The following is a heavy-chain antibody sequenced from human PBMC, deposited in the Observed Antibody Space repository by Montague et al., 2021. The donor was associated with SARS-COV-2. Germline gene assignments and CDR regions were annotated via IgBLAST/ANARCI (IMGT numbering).Heavy chain of an antibody. V-gene: IGHV4-39*01. CDR2: IYYSGST. D-gene: IGHD4-17*01. CDR1: GGSISSSSYY. Sequence: SETLSLTCTVSGGSISSSSYYWGWIRQPPGKGLEWIGCIYYSGSTYYNPSLKIRVTISVDTSKNQFSLKLSSVTAADTALYYCAADYGERDWFDPWGQGTLVTVSS. CDR3: AADYGERDWFDP. J-gene: IGHJ5*02.